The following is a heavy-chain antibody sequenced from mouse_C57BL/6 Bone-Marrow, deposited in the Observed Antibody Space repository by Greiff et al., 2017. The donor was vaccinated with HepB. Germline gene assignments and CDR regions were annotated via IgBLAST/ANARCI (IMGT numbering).Heavy chain of an antibody. CDR3: AKLGRWGDY. V-gene: IGHV1-59*01. J-gene: IGHJ2*01. Sequence: VQLQQPGAELVRPGTSVKLSCKASGYTFTSYWMHWVKQRPGQGLEWIGVIDPSDSYTNYNQKLKGKATFTVDTSSSTTYMQLSSLTSEDAAVYYCAKLGRWGDYWGQGTTLTVSS. CDR2: IDPSDSYT. D-gene: IGHD4-1*01. CDR1: GYTFTSYW.